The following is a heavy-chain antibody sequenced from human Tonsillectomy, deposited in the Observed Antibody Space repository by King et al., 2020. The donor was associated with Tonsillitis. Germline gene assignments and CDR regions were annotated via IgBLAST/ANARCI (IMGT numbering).Heavy chain of an antibody. D-gene: IGHD6-13*01. J-gene: IGHJ2*01. V-gene: IGHV3-30-3*01. CDR2: ISSDGSNK. Sequence: VQLVESGGGVVQPGRSLRLSCAASGFTFSDYDVHWVRQAPGKGLEWVAVISSDGSNKYYADSVEGRFTISRNNSKNTLYLQLNILIDEDTALYYCARASRPGNRCSWYYYFDLWGRGTLVTASS. CDR3: ARASRPGNRCSWYYYFDL. CDR1: GFTFSDYD.